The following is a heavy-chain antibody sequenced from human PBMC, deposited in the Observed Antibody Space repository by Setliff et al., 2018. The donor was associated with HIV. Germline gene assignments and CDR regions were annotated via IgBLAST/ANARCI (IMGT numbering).Heavy chain of an antibody. J-gene: IGHJ1*01. Sequence: PGGSLRLSCAASGFTFSSYNMNWVRQAPGKGLEWVSSISSGSGYIYYADSVKGRLTISRDNAKNSLYLQMSGLKIEDMAVYYCAKDGSGWSQHWGQGTRVTVSS. CDR2: ISSGSGYI. D-gene: IGHD6-19*01. CDR3: AKDGSGWSQH. V-gene: IGHV3-21*01. CDR1: GFTFSSYN.